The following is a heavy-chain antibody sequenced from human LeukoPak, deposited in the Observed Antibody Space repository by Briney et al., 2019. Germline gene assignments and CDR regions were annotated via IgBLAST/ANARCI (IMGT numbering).Heavy chain of an antibody. CDR2: INPNSGGT. CDR3: ARDRGYCSSTSCQIYFDY. Sequence: ASVKVSCKASGYTFTGYYMHWVRQAPGQGLEWMGWINPNSGGTNYAQKFQGRVTMTRDTSISTAYMELSRLRSDDTAVYYCARDRGYCSSTSCQIYFDYWGQGTLVTVSS. J-gene: IGHJ4*02. CDR1: GYTFTGYY. V-gene: IGHV1-2*02. D-gene: IGHD2-2*01.